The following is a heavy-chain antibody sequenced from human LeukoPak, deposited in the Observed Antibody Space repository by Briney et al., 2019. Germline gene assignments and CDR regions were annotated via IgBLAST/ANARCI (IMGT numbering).Heavy chain of an antibody. CDR3: VRGYYDSSGQFY. D-gene: IGHD3-22*01. J-gene: IGHJ4*02. CDR2: ISGSGRTI. CDR1: GFTFSSYE. V-gene: IGHV3-48*03. Sequence: GGSLRLSCAASGFTFSSYEMNWVRQAPGKGLEWVSYISGSGRTIYYANSVKGRFTISRDNSKNTLYLQMNSLRAEDTAVYYCVRGYYDSSGQFYWGQGTPVTVSS.